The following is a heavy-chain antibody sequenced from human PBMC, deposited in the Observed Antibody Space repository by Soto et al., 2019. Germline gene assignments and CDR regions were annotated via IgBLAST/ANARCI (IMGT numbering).Heavy chain of an antibody. D-gene: IGHD6-19*01. J-gene: IGHJ6*02. CDR3: ARDTGTASSGWYPSWDV. CDR2: ISAYNGNT. V-gene: IGHV1-18*01. CDR1: GYTFTSYG. Sequence: QVQLVQSGAEVKKPGASVKVSCKASGYTFTSYGISWVRQAPGQGLEWMGWISAYNGNTNYAQKLQGRVTMTTDTSTSTAYMELRSLRSDDTAVYYCARDTGTASSGWYPSWDVWGQGTTVTVSS.